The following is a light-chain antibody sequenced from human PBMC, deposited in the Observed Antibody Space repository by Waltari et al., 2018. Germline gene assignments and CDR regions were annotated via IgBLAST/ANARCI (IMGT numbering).Light chain of an antibody. V-gene: IGLV2-14*01. CDR3: CSFTSRSTWV. CDR2: DVS. J-gene: IGLJ3*02. CDR1: SSDVGGYNS. Sequence: QSALTQPASVSGSPGPSITISCTGTSSDVGGYNSVSWYQQHPGKVPKLLIFDVSNRPSGVSNRFSGSKSGNTASLTISGLQAEDESDYYCCSFTSRSTWVFGGGTKLTVL.